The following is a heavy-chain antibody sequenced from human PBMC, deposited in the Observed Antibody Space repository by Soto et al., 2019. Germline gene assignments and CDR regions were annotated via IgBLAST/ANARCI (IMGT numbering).Heavy chain of an antibody. D-gene: IGHD2-15*01. CDR1: GFTFSSYS. CDR3: ASDYGGNSYGDAFDI. J-gene: IGHJ3*02. CDR2: ISSSSSTI. Sequence: PGGSLRLSCAASGFTFSSYSMNWVRQAPGKGLEWVSYISSSSSTIYYADSVKGRFTISRDNAKNSLYLQMNSLRDTDTAVYYCASDYGGNSYGDAFDIWGQGTMVTVSS. V-gene: IGHV3-48*02.